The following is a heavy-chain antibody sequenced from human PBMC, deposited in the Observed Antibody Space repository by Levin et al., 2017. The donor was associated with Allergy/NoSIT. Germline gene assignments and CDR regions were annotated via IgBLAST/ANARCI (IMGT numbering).Heavy chain of an antibody. V-gene: IGHV4-39*01. CDR1: GGSISSSSYY. CDR2: IYYSGST. Sequence: SETLSLTCTVSGGSISSSSYYWGWIRQPPGKGLEWIGSIYYSGSTYYNPSLKSRVTISVDTSKNQFSLKLSSVTAADTAVYYCARHRDNGDYDPGLGYWGQGTLVTVSS. CDR3: ARHRDNGDYDPGLGY. J-gene: IGHJ4*02. D-gene: IGHD4-17*01.